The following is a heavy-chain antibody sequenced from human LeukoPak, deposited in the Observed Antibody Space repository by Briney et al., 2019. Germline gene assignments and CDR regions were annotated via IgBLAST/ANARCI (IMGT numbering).Heavy chain of an antibody. CDR3: AGSWSPYDAFDI. V-gene: IGHV3-7*01. CDR1: GFMFTSYW. Sequence: GGSLRLSCAASGFMFTSYWMSWGRQAPGKGLKWVANINPDGSAKYYVDSVKGRFTISRDNAKNSLYLQMNSLRAEDTAVYYCAGSWSPYDAFDIWGQGTMVSVSS. J-gene: IGHJ3*02. CDR2: INPDGSAK. D-gene: IGHD6-13*01.